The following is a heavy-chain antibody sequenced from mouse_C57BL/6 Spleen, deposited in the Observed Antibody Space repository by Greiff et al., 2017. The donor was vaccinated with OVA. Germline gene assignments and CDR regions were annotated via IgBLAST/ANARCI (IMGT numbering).Heavy chain of an antibody. Sequence: VQLQQPGAELVRPGSSVKLSCKASGYTFTSYWMHWVKQRPIQGLEWIGNIDPSDSETHYNQKFQDKATLTVDTSSSTAYLQLSSLTSEDSAVYYCARTVSAMADYAMDYWGQGTSVTVSS. CDR2: IDPSDSET. CDR3: ARTVSAMADYAMDY. D-gene: IGHD1-1*01. V-gene: IGHV1-52*01. CDR1: GYTFTSYW. J-gene: IGHJ4*01.